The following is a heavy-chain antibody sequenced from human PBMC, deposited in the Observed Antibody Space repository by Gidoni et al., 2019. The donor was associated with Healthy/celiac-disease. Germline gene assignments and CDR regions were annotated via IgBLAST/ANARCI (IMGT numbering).Heavy chain of an antibody. CDR3: ARGARDVLMVYAGSYWYFDL. Sequence: QVQLVQSGAEVKKPGSSVKVSCKASGGTLSSYAISWVRQAPGQGLEWMGGIIPIFGTANYAQKFQGRVTITADESTSTAYMELSSLRSEDTAVYYCARGARDVLMVYAGSYWYFDLWGRGTLVTVSS. CDR2: IIPIFGTA. V-gene: IGHV1-69*01. CDR1: GGTLSSYA. J-gene: IGHJ2*01. D-gene: IGHD2-8*01.